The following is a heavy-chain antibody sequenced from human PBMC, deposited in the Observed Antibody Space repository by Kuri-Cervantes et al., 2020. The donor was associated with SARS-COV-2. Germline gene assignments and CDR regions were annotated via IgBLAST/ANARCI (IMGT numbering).Heavy chain of an antibody. J-gene: IGHJ6*02. D-gene: IGHD4-11*01. CDR1: GYTFSGYY. CDR3: ASDLTTVTRHHYYYGMDV. CDR2: IIPIFGTA. V-gene: IGHV1-69*13. Sequence: SVKVSCKASGYTFSGYYIHWVRQAPGQGLEWMGWIIPIFGTANYAQKFQGRVTITADESTSTAYMELSSLRSEDTAVYYCASDLTTVTRHHYYYGMDVWGQGTTVTVSS.